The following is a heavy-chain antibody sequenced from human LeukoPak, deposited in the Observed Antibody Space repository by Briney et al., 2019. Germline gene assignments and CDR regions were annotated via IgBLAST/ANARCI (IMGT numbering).Heavy chain of an antibody. Sequence: ASLKVSCKESVYTFTSYYMYWVRQTPGQGLEWMGIINPSGVSTSYVQKFQGRVTMTRNNSISTAYMELSSVRSEDTAGYYGARQSSIVGATLSMDVWGKGTAVTIS. CDR2: INPSGVST. D-gene: IGHD1-26*01. V-gene: IGHV1-46*01. CDR1: VYTFTSYY. J-gene: IGHJ6*03. CDR3: ARQSSIVGATLSMDV.